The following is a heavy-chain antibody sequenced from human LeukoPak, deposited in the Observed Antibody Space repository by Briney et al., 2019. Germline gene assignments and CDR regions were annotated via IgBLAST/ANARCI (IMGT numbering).Heavy chain of an antibody. V-gene: IGHV3-74*01. CDR2: INSDGSST. D-gene: IGHD1-26*01. CDR1: GFTFSSYW. CDR3: ARVWEPYAFDI. J-gene: IGHJ3*02. Sequence: GGSLRVSCAASGFTFSSYWMHWVRQAPGKGMVWVSRINSDGSSTSYADSVKGRFTISRDNAKNTLYLQMNSLRAEDTAVYYCARVWEPYAFDIWGQGTMVTVSS.